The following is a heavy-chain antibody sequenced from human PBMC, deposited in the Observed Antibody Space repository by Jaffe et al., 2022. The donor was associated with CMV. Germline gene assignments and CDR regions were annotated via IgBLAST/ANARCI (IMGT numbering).Heavy chain of an antibody. CDR3: ARANVLRFLEWSRIYMVGGDFDY. Sequence: QVQLQESGPGLVKPSETLSLTCTVSGGSISSYYWSWIRQPPGKGLEWIGYIYYSGSTNYNPSLKSRVTISVDTSKNQFSLKLSSVTAADTAVYYCARANVLRFLEWSRIYMVGGDFDYWGQGTLVTVSS. V-gene: IGHV4-59*01. CDR1: GGSISSYY. D-gene: IGHD3-3*01. J-gene: IGHJ4*02. CDR2: IYYSGST.